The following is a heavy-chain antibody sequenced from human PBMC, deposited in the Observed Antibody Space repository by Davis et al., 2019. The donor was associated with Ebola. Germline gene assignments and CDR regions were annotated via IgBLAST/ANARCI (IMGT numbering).Heavy chain of an antibody. V-gene: IGHV1-8*01. CDR3: ARGHNWNDVRLYAFDI. CDR2: IIPLFGTT. J-gene: IGHJ3*02. D-gene: IGHD1-1*01. CDR1: GDTFYNYG. Sequence: ASVKVSCKASGDTFYNYGFSWVRRAPGQGLEWMGEIIPLFGTTEYAQKFQGRVTMTRNTSISTAYMELSSLRSEDTAVYYCARGHNWNDVRLYAFDIWGQGTMVTVSS.